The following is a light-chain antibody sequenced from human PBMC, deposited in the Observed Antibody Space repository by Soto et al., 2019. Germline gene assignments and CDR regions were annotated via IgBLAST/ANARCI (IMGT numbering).Light chain of an antibody. Sequence: QSALTQPPSASGSPGQSVTISCTGTSSDVGGYKYVSWYQQYPGKAPKLMIYAVNKRPSGVPDRFSGSKSGNTASLTVSGLQAEDEADYYCSSYAGSNNYVFGTGTRSPY. J-gene: IGLJ1*01. CDR1: SSDVGGYKY. CDR2: AVN. CDR3: SSYAGSNNYV. V-gene: IGLV2-8*01.